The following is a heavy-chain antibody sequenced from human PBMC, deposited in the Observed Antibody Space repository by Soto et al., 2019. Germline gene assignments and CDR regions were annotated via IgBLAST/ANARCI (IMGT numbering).Heavy chain of an antibody. J-gene: IGHJ6*02. CDR2: IMPIFRTP. Sequence: QVQLEQSGAEVKKPGSSVKVSCKASGGTFSNSAISWVRQAPGQGLEWMGGIMPIFRTPDYAQKFQGRVTITADESTSTAYMELSGLRSDDTAVYYCARDKERLQLGGNYCYILDVWGQGTTVTVSS. CDR1: GGTFSNSA. V-gene: IGHV1-69*12. CDR3: ARDKERLQLGGNYCYILDV. D-gene: IGHD1-1*01.